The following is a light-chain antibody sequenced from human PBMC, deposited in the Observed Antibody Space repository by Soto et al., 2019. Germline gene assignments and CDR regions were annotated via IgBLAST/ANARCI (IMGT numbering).Light chain of an antibody. CDR2: AAS. V-gene: IGKV1-9*01. Sequence: DIQLTQSPSFLSASVGDRVTITCRASQGISSYLAWYQQRPGQASKLLIYAASTLQSGVPSRFSGSGSGTEFTLTISSLQPEDFATYYCQQLNSYPPFTFGQGTRLEIK. CDR1: QGISSY. CDR3: QQLNSYPPFT. J-gene: IGKJ5*01.